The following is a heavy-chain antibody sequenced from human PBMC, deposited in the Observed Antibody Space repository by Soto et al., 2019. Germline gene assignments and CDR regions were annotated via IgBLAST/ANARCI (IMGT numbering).Heavy chain of an antibody. J-gene: IGHJ4*02. V-gene: IGHV4-4*02. Sequence: QVQLQESGPGLVKPSGTLSLTCAVSGGSISSSNWWSWVRQPPGKGLEWIGEIYHRGRTNYNPSLKRRVTISVVKSKNQFSLKLSSVTAAESAVYYCARIAAAGTNFVSWGQGTLVTVSS. CDR2: IYHRGRT. CDR3: ARIAAAGTNFVS. CDR1: GGSISSSNW. D-gene: IGHD6-13*01.